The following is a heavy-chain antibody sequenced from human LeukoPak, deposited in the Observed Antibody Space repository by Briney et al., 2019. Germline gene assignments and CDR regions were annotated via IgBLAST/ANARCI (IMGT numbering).Heavy chain of an antibody. CDR1: GFTFSSYS. J-gene: IGHJ6*03. CDR3: ATTRAPSNGRVLYYMDV. Sequence: GGSLRLSCAASGFTFSSYSMNWVRQAPGKGLEWVSSIIISSSHIYYADSVKGRFTISRDNAKNSLYLQMNSLRAEDTAVYYCATTRAPSNGRVLYYMDVWGKGTTVTVSS. D-gene: IGHD1-1*01. V-gene: IGHV3-21*01. CDR2: IIISSSHI.